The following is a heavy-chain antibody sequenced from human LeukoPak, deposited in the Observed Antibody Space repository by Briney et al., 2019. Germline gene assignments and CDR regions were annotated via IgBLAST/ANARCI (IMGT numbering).Heavy chain of an antibody. V-gene: IGHV4-34*01. J-gene: IGHJ5*02. D-gene: IGHD6-13*01. Sequence: KASETLSLTCAVYGGSFSGYYWSWIRQPPGKGLEWIGEINHSGSTNYNPSLKSRVTISVDTSKNQSSLKLSSVTAADTAVYYCARGGPGVAAAATNLNWFDPWGQGTLVTVSS. CDR2: INHSGST. CDR3: ARGGPGVAAAATNLNWFDP. CDR1: GGSFSGYY.